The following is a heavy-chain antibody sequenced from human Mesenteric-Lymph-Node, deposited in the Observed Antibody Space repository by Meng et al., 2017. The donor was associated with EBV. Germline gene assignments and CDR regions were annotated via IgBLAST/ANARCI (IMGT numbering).Heavy chain of an antibody. V-gene: IGHV3-11*01. Sequence: QVQLVGSGGGVVKPGGSLRLSCAASGFTFSDYYMSWIRQSPGKGLEWIAYISTSGSTKLYADSVKGRLTISRDNAKNSLFLQMNSLQVDDTAVYYCVRGYSSGWFDPWGQGTLVTVSS. J-gene: IGHJ5*02. CDR1: GFTFSDYY. CDR2: ISTSGSTK. D-gene: IGHD6-19*01. CDR3: VRGYSSGWFDP.